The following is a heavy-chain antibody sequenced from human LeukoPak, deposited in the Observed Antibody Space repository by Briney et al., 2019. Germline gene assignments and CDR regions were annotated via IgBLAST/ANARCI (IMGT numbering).Heavy chain of an antibody. J-gene: IGHJ6*02. CDR3: ARDGSGSYPGYYGMDV. D-gene: IGHD3-10*01. V-gene: IGHV1-69*04. CDR1: GYIFPSYA. Sequence: ASVKVSCKASGYIFPSYAISWVRQAPGQGLEWMGRIIPILGIANYAQKFQGRVTITADKSTSTAYMELSSLRSEDTAVYYCARDGSGSYPGYYGMDVWGQGTTVTVSS. CDR2: IIPILGIA.